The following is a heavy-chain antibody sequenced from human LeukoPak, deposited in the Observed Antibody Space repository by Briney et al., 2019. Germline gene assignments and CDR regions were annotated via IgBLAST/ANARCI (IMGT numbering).Heavy chain of an antibody. CDR3: ATSLGPYSNTKLYYYYGMDV. CDR2: IIPIFGTE. J-gene: IGHJ6*02. Sequence: SSVQVSCTASRGTFSSYAIRWVRQAPGKGLDWMGGIIPIFGTEHYAQKFQGRVTITADESTSTAYMELSSLRSEDTAMYYCATSLGPYSNTKLYYYYGMDVWGQGTTVTVSS. CDR1: RGTFSSYA. D-gene: IGHD4-11*01. V-gene: IGHV1-69*13.